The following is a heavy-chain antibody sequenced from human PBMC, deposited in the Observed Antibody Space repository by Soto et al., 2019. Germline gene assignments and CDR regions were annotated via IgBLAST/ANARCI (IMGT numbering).Heavy chain of an antibody. CDR2: IYHSGST. CDR1: GYSISSGYY. J-gene: IGHJ3*02. CDR3: ARQLRFLAFDI. V-gene: IGHV4-38-2*01. Sequence: PSETLSLTCAVPGYSISSGYYWGWIRQPPGKGLEWIGSIYHSGSTYYNPSLKSRVTISVDTSKNQFSLKLSSVTAADTAVYYCARQLRFLAFDIWGQGTMVTVSS. D-gene: IGHD5-18*01.